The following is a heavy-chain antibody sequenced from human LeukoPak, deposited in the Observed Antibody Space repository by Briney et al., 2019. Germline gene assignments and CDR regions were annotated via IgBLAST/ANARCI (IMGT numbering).Heavy chain of an antibody. J-gene: IGHJ4*02. Sequence: PGGSLRLSCAASGFTFSSYSMNWVRQAPGKGLEWVSSISSSSSYIYYADSVKGRFTISRDNAKNSLYLQMNSLRAEDTAVYYCARDLDYYGSGSYYDKDYWGQGTLVTVSS. CDR2: ISSSSSYI. V-gene: IGHV3-21*04. CDR1: GFTFSSYS. CDR3: ARDLDYYGSGSYYDKDY. D-gene: IGHD3-10*01.